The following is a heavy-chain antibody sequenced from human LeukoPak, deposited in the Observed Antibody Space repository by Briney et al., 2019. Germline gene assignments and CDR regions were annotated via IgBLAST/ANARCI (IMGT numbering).Heavy chain of an antibody. CDR1: GFTFSSYA. V-gene: IGHV3-30-3*02. J-gene: IGHJ4*02. CDR2: ISYDGSNK. D-gene: IGHD3-3*01. Sequence: GGSLRLSCAASGFTFSSYAMHWVRQAPGKGLEWVAVISYDGSNKYYADSVKGRFTISRDNSKNTLYLQMNSLRAEDTAVYYCARYREWVNNFDYWGQGTLVTVSS. CDR3: ARYREWVNNFDY.